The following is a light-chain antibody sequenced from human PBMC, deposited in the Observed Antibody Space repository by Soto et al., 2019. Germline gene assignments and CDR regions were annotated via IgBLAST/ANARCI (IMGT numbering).Light chain of an antibody. CDR3: QKYRIYSRT. Sequence: IQITHPPSSRSASAGVGVPITSRASQGISSWLAWYQQKPGKAPNLLIYVASSLESGVPSRFSGSGSGTEFTLTISSLQPDDFAPYYCQKYRIYSRTFGHGTTVDIK. CDR2: VAS. CDR1: QGISSW. V-gene: IGKV1-5*01. J-gene: IGKJ1*01.